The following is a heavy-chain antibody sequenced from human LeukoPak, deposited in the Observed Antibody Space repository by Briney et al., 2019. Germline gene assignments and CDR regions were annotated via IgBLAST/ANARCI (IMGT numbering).Heavy chain of an antibody. CDR1: GGSISSYY. J-gene: IGHJ3*02. V-gene: IGHV4-4*07. CDR3: VRDSPRAFDI. Sequence: SETLSLTCTVSGGSISSYYWSWIRRPAGKGLEWIGRIYTSGSTNYNPSLKSRVTMPVDTSKNQFSLKLSSVTAADTAVYYCVRDSPRAFDIWGQGTMVTVSS. CDR2: IYTSGST.